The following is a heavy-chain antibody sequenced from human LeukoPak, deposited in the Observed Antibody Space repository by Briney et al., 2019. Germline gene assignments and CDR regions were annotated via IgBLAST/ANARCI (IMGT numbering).Heavy chain of an antibody. CDR2: ISGSGDST. CDR1: GFTFSNYA. J-gene: IGHJ4*02. CDR3: AKETYYDSSGAPLFDY. Sequence: PGGSLRLSCAASGFTFSNYAMSWVRQAPGKGLEWVSAISGSGDSTYYPDSVKGRFTISRDNSKNTLYLQMNSLRAEDTAVYYCAKETYYDSSGAPLFDYWGQGTLVTVSS. D-gene: IGHD3-22*01. V-gene: IGHV3-23*01.